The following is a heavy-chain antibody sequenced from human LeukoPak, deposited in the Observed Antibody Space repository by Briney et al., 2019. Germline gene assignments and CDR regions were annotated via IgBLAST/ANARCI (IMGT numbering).Heavy chain of an antibody. D-gene: IGHD3-22*01. CDR1: GFSFSNYA. Sequence: GGSLRLSCAASGFSFSNYAMGWDRQAPGKGLEWVSIISGSGGSTYYADSVKGRFTISRDNSKNTLYLQMNSLRAEDTAVYYCAKQCGPYYDSSAYYSDYWGQGTLVTVSS. V-gene: IGHV3-23*01. CDR2: ISGSGGST. J-gene: IGHJ4*02. CDR3: AKQCGPYYDSSAYYSDY.